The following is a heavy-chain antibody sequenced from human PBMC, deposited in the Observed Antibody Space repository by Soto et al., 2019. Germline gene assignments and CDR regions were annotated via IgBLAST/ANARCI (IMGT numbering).Heavy chain of an antibody. D-gene: IGHD2-2*01. CDR3: ASSLGYCSSTSCYGPYAEYFQH. J-gene: IGHJ1*01. V-gene: IGHV1-18*01. Sequence: ASVKVSCKASGYTFTSYGISWVRQAPGQGLEWMGWISAYNGNTNYAQKLQGRVTMTTDTSTSTAYMELSSLRSEDTAVYYCASSLGYCSSTSCYGPYAEYFQHWGQGTLVTVS. CDR1: GYTFTSYG. CDR2: ISAYNGNT.